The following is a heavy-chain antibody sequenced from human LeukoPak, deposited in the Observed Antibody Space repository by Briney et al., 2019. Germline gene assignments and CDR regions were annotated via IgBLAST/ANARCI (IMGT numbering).Heavy chain of an antibody. Sequence: GRSLRLSCAASGFTFSDYGMHWVRQAPGKGLEWVALISYDGSNKYHADSVKGRFTISRDNSKNTLYLQMNSLRTEDTAVYYCAKDASSSLEYWGQGTLVTVSS. CDR2: ISYDGSNK. CDR3: AKDASSSLEY. V-gene: IGHV3-30*18. D-gene: IGHD6-13*01. CDR1: GFTFSDYG. J-gene: IGHJ4*02.